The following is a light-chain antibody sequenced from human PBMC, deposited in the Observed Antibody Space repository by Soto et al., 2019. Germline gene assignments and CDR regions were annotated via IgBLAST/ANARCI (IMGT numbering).Light chain of an antibody. V-gene: IGLV2-23*02. J-gene: IGLJ3*02. CDR2: EVS. Sequence: QSALTQPASVSGSPGQSITISCTGTSSDVGSYNLVSWYQQHPGKAPKLMIYEVSKRPSGVSNRFSGSKSGNTASLTISGLQAEDEADYYCCSYAGLSTWVFGGGTKLTVL. CDR1: SSDVGSYNL. CDR3: CSYAGLSTWV.